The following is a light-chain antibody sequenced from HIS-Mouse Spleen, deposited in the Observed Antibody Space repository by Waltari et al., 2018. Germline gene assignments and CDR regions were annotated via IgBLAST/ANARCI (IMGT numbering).Light chain of an antibody. Sequence: SYELTQPPSVSVSPGQTARITCSGDALPKKYAYWYQQKSGQAHVLVLYEDSKRPSGIPERFSGSSSGTMATWTISGAQVEDEADYYCYSTDSSGNHRVFGGGTKLTVL. V-gene: IGLV3-10*01. J-gene: IGLJ2*01. CDR2: EDS. CDR1: ALPKKY. CDR3: YSTDSSGNHRV.